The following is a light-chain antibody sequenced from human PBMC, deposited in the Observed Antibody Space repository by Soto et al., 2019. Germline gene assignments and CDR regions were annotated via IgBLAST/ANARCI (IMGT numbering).Light chain of an antibody. CDR3: QQYYSYST. V-gene: IGKV1-5*01. CDR2: DAS. CDR1: QSVSSW. Sequence: DIQMTQSPSTLSASVGDRVTFTCRASQSVSSWLAWYQQKPGKAPKILIYDASSLESGVPSRFGGSGSGTEFTLTISSLQPDDFATYYCQQYYSYSTFGQGTKVDIK. J-gene: IGKJ1*01.